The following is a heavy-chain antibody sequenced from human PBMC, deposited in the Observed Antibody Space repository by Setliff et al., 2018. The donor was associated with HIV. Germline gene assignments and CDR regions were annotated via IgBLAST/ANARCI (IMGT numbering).Heavy chain of an antibody. V-gene: IGHV4-38-2*02. CDR2: IYQNGNT. Sequence: SETLSLTCSVSGYFISNGYYWGWIRQPPGKGLEWVGTIYQNGNTYYSPSLESRVSVSMDMSRNQFSVKLNSATAADTAVYYCARELLRSWDGSENSYKPYYFDYWGQGTLVTVSS. D-gene: IGHD3-10*01. CDR3: ARELLRSWDGSENSYKPYYFDY. J-gene: IGHJ4*02. CDR1: GYFISNGYY.